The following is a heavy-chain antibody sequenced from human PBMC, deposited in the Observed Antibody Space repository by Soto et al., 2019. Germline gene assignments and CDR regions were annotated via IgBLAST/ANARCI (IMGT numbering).Heavy chain of an antibody. D-gene: IGHD6-6*01. CDR3: ARTSRFDS. CDR2: IYYSGST. V-gene: IGHV4-59*12. Sequence: SETLSLTCSVSGGSIGSYYWSWIRQPPGKGLEWIGYIYYSGSTNYNPSLKSRVTISVDTSKNQFSLKLSSVTAADTAVYYCARTSRFDSWGQGTLVTVPQ. J-gene: IGHJ4*02. CDR1: GGSIGSYY.